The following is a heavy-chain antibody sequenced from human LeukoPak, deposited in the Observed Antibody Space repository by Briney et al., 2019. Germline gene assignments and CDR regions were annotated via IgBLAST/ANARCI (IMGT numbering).Heavy chain of an antibody. CDR3: AKATYSSQSPGFDY. D-gene: IGHD6-19*01. Sequence: GGSLRLSCAASGFTFSSYGMSWVRQAPGKGLEWVSAISGGGGSTYYADSVKGRFTISRDNSKNTLYLQMNSLRAEDTAVYYCAKATYSSQSPGFDYWGQGTLVTVAS. CDR2: ISGGGGST. CDR1: GFTFSSYG. J-gene: IGHJ4*02. V-gene: IGHV3-23*01.